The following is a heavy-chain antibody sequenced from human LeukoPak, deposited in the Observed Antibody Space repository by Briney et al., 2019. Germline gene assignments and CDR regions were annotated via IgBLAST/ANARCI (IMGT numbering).Heavy chain of an antibody. Sequence: PSETLSLTCTVSGGSISSGGYYWSWIRQHPGKGLEWIGYIYYSGSTYYNPSLKSRVTISVDTSKNQFSLKLSSVTAADTAVYYCARSHDHLWGNYPDYWGQGTLVTVS. CDR3: ARSHDHLWGNYPDY. CDR2: IYYSGST. V-gene: IGHV4-31*03. J-gene: IGHJ4*02. CDR1: GGSISSGGYY. D-gene: IGHD3-16*02.